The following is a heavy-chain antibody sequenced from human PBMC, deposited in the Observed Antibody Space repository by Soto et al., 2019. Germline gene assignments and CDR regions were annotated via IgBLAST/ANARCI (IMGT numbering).Heavy chain of an antibody. CDR3: ARGRTVRNYADDSSHYFYLFDY. D-gene: IGHD3-22*01. CDR2: VYYTGST. CDR1: GDSISAFY. Sequence: LSITCAVSGDSISAFYWGWMRQSPGKELEWIGYVYYTGSTNYNPSLKSRVTISVDRSKNQFSLKLTSANAADTAVYYCARGRTVRNYADDSSHYFYLFDYWGQGTNFTVSS. J-gene: IGHJ4*02. V-gene: IGHV4-59*01.